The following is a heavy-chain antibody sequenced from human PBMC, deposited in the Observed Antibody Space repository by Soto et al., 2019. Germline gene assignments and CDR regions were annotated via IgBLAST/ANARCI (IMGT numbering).Heavy chain of an antibody. V-gene: IGHV4-30-4*01. Sequence: KSSETLSLTCTVSGGSISSGDYYWSWIRQPPGKGLEWIGYIYYSGSTYYNPSLKSRVTISVDTSKNQFSLKLSSVTAADTAVYYCASQAVGELPIRQGLQSGYWGQGTLVTVSS. CDR2: IYYSGST. J-gene: IGHJ4*02. CDR1: GGSISSGDYY. D-gene: IGHD3-10*01. CDR3: ASQAVGELPIRQGLQSGY.